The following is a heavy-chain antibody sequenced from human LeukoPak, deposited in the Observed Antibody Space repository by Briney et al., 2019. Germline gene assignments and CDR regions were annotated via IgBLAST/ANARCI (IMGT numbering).Heavy chain of an antibody. J-gene: IGHJ4*02. Sequence: PGGSLRLSCAASGFTFSDHYLDWVRQAPGKGLEWVGRSKNKANSYTTEYAASVKDRFAISRDDSKNSLYLQMNSLKTEDTAVYYCARAPRTGYSLDYWGQGTLVTVSS. D-gene: IGHD5-18*01. CDR3: ARAPRTGYSLDY. V-gene: IGHV3-72*01. CDR2: SKNKANSYTT. CDR1: GFTFSDHY.